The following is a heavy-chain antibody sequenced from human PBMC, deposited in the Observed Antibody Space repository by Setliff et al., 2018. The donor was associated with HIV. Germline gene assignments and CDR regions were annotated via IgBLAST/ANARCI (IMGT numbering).Heavy chain of an antibody. D-gene: IGHD1-26*01. CDR2: IANNGDT. CDR3: ARLYRYGQAFDY. V-gene: IGHV4-4*08. Sequence: SETLSLTCTVSGGSISSYYWTWVRQPPGEGLEWIGYIANNGDTNYNPSLKSRVSISLDTSNNQVNLDLHSVTAADTAIYFCARLYRYGQAFDYWGQGTLVTVSS. CDR1: GGSISSYY. J-gene: IGHJ4*02.